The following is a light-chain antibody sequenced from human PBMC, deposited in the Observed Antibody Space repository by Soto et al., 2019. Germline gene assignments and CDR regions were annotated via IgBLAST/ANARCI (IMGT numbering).Light chain of an antibody. CDR1: QSVRNTY. CDR3: HQYGHSPVT. V-gene: IGKV3-20*01. J-gene: IGKJ4*01. CDR2: DAS. Sequence: EIVLTQTPGTVSLSPGERATLSCRASQSVRNTYFAWYQHKPGQAPRLLIFDASTRATGIPDRFSGSGSGTDFTLTISRLEPEDFALYYCHQYGHSPVTFGGGTKVEIK.